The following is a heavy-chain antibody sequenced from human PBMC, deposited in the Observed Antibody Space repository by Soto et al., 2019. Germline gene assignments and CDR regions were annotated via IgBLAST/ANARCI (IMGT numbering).Heavy chain of an antibody. D-gene: IGHD3-10*01. J-gene: IGHJ5*02. CDR2: IIPMYGPA. CDR1: GGTFSSYA. Sequence: QVPLVQSGAEVKKPGSSVTVSCKASGGTFSSYAIPWVRQAPGQGLEWMGGIIPMYGPAKYAQRFQGRVTITADEATTTVYMELTSRTAQDTAVYYCARVTSMVRGVIDNWFDPWGHGTLVTVSS. V-gene: IGHV1-69*01. CDR3: ARVTSMVRGVIDNWFDP.